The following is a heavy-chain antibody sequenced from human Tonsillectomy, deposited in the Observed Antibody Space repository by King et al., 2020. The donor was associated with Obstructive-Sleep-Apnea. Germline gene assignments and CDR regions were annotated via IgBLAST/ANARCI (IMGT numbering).Heavy chain of an antibody. V-gene: IGHV3-30*04. J-gene: IGHJ6*02. Sequence: QLVQSGGGVVQPARSLTLSCAASGFTFSSYAMHWVRQVPGKGLEWVSVISYDGSNKYYADSVKGRFTISTDNSNNTLCLQMNSLRAEDTAVYYCAREDPIAAIRLRYYYGMDVWGQGTTVTVSS. CDR1: GFTFSSYA. D-gene: IGHD6-13*01. CDR3: AREDPIAAIRLRYYYGMDV. CDR2: ISYDGSNK.